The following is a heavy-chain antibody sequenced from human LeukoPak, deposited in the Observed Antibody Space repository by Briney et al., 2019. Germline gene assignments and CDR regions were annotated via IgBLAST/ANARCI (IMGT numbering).Heavy chain of an antibody. J-gene: IGHJ6*03. Sequence: SETLSLTCTVSGYSISSGYYWGWIRQPPGKGLEWIGSIYHSGRTYYNPSLKSRVTISVDTSKNQFSLKLSSVTAADTAVYYCAREMYFFISASQEYNYYMDVWGKGTTVTVSS. CDR3: AREMYFFISASQEYNYYMDV. CDR1: GYSISSGYY. D-gene: IGHD3-10*01. CDR2: IYHSGRT. V-gene: IGHV4-38-2*02.